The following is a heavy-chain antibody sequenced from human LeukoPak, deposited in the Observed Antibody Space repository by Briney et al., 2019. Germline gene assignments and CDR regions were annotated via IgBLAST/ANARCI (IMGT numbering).Heavy chain of an antibody. CDR1: GFTLSSYA. CDR2: ISGSGGST. V-gene: IGHV3-23*01. Sequence: GGSLRLSCAASGFTLSSYAMSWVRQAPGKGLEWVSAISGSGGSTYYADSVKGRFTISRDNSKNTLYLQMNSLRAEDTAVYYCAKDRVPLAARPLHFDYWGQGTLVTVSS. J-gene: IGHJ4*02. CDR3: AKDRVPLAARPLHFDY. D-gene: IGHD6-6*01.